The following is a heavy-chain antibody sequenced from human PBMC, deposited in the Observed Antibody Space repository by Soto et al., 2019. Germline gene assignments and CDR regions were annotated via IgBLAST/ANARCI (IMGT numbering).Heavy chain of an antibody. CDR3: ARAGYYDSSGYAPEGYYGMDG. CDR2: INPNSGGT. D-gene: IGHD3-22*01. J-gene: IGHJ6*02. Sequence: GASVKVSCKASGYTFTGYCMHWVRQAPGQGLEWMGWINPNSGGTNYAQKFQGWVTMTRDTSISTAYMELSRLRSDDTAVYYCARAGYYDSSGYAPEGYYGMDGWGQGTTVTVSS. V-gene: IGHV1-2*04. CDR1: GYTFTGYC.